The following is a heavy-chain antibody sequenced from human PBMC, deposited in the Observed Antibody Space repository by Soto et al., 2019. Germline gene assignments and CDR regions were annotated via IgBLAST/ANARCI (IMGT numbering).Heavy chain of an antibody. J-gene: IGHJ3*02. CDR2: INAGNGNT. Sequence: ASVKVSCKASGYTFTSYAMHWVRQAPGQRLEWMGWINAGNGNTKYSQKFQGRVTITRDTSASTAYMELSSLRSEDTAVYYCARVGYSGYEGGALDIWGQGTMVTVSS. D-gene: IGHD5-12*01. CDR3: ARVGYSGYEGGALDI. CDR1: GYTFTSYA. V-gene: IGHV1-3*01.